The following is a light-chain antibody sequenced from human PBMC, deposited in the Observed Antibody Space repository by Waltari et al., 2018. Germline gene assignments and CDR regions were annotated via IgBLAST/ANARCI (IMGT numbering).Light chain of an antibody. J-gene: IGKJ3*01. CDR2: RAS. CDR3: QQGYSYPFT. Sequence: EIQVKQSTTSLSASGGDKITNTCQASQGIGNNLNWYQQKPGKAPKLLIYRASSLQSGIPSRFSGSGSGTDFTLTISSLQPEDFATYYCQQGYSYPFTFGPGTKLDIK. CDR1: QGIGNN. V-gene: IGKV1-16*01.